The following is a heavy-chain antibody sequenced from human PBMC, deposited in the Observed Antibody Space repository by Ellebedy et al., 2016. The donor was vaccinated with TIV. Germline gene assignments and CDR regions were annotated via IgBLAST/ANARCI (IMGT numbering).Heavy chain of an antibody. V-gene: IGHV1-24*01. CDR3: TIQAYTSSWYGGDY. D-gene: IGHD6-13*01. Sequence: AASVKVSCKLSGYSLTDLPIHWVRQGPGKGLEWMETFDPENGETVYARKFRGRVTMTEDTSTDIAYMELSSLTSEDTAVYYCTIQAYTSSWYGGDYWGQGTLVTVSS. J-gene: IGHJ4*02. CDR2: FDPENGET. CDR1: GYSLTDLP.